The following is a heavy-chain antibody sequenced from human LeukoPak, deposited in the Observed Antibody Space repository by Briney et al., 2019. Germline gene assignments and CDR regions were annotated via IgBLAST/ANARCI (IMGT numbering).Heavy chain of an antibody. Sequence: PGGSLRLSCAASGFTFSSYGMHWVRQAPGKGLEWVAFIRYDGSNKYYADSVKGRFTISRDNSKNTLYLQMNSLRAEDTAVYYCAKPDSSGYVSPYAFDIWGQGTMVTVSS. J-gene: IGHJ3*02. V-gene: IGHV3-30*02. CDR2: IRYDGSNK. D-gene: IGHD3-22*01. CDR1: GFTFSSYG. CDR3: AKPDSSGYVSPYAFDI.